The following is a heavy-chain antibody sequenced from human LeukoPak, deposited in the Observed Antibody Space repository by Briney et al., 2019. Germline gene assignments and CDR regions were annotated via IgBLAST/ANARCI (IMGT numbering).Heavy chain of an antibody. CDR3: ARGYSGGYSNWFDP. CDR1: GGTFSSYA. D-gene: IGHD4-11*01. CDR2: IIPIFGTA. J-gene: IGHJ5*02. Sequence: ASVKVSCKASGGTFSSYAISWVRQAPGQGLEWMGGIIPIFGTANYAQKFQGRVTITADESTSTAYMELSSLRSEDTAVYYCARGYSGGYSNWFDPWGQGTLVTVSP. V-gene: IGHV1-69*01.